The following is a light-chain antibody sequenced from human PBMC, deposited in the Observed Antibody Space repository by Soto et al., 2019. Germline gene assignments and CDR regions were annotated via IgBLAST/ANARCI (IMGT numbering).Light chain of an antibody. J-gene: IGLJ2*01. Sequence: QSALTQPPSASGSPGQSVTISCTGTSSDIGGHNLVSWYQQHPGKAPKLMIYEVAKRPSGVPDRFSGSKSGTSASLTVSGLQAEDEGDYYCSSYTGTNNVIFGGGTQLTVL. V-gene: IGLV2-8*01. CDR2: EVA. CDR1: SSDIGGHNL. CDR3: SSYTGTNNVI.